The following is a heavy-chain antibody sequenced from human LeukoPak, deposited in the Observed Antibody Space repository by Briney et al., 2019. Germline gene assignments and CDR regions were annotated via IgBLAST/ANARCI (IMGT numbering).Heavy chain of an antibody. Sequence: GEPLKLSGKGSRYRFTSYWMGWMRPMPRKGLESMGIIYPGDPDTRYSPSFQGQVTISAAKSINTAYLQWSSLKASDTAMYYCARGDSSAFSSFPIDYWGQGTLVTVSA. V-gene: IGHV5-51*01. J-gene: IGHJ4*02. CDR1: RYRFTSYW. CDR2: IYPGDPDT. CDR3: ARGDSSAFSSFPIDY. D-gene: IGHD3-22*01.